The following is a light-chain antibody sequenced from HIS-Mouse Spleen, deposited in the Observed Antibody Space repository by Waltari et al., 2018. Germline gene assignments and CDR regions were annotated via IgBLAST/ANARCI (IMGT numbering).Light chain of an antibody. J-gene: IGLJ2*01. Sequence: SYELTQPPSVSVSPGQTARITCSGDALPKKYAYWYQQKSGQAPVLVIYEDSKRPSGIAGMFSGSSSGTMATLTISGAQVEDEADYYCYSTDSSGNHRVFGGGTKLTVL. V-gene: IGLV3-10*01. CDR3: YSTDSSGNHRV. CDR1: ALPKKY. CDR2: EDS.